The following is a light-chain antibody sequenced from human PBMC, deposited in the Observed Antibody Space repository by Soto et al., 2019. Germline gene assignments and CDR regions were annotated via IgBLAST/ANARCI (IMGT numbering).Light chain of an antibody. CDR1: SSNIGAGYD. V-gene: IGLV1-40*01. J-gene: IGLJ1*01. CDR3: QSSDSILSGSDV. CDR2: GDS. Sequence: QSVLTQPPSVSGAPGQRGTISCTGSSSNIGAGYDVNWYQQLPGTAPKLLIFGDSNRPSGVPDRFSGSKSGTSASLAIPGLQAADEADYYCQSSDSILSGSDVFVTGTKLTVL.